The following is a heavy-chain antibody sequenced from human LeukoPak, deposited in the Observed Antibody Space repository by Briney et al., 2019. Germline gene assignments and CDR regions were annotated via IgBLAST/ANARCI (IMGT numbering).Heavy chain of an antibody. CDR3: ARGDGGTTFYYHYGMDV. CDR2: IWYDGSNK. D-gene: IGHD1-1*01. J-gene: IGHJ6*02. Sequence: PGRSLRLSCAASGFTFSSYGMHWVRQAPGKGLEWVAVIWYDGSNKYYADSVKGRFTISRDDAKNTLYLQTNSLRAEDTAVYYCARGDGGTTFYYHYGMDVWGQGATVTVSS. CDR1: GFTFSSYG. V-gene: IGHV3-33*01.